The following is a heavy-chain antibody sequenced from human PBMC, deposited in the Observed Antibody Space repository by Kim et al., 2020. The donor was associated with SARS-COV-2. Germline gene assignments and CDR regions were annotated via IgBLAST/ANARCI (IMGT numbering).Heavy chain of an antibody. Sequence: SETLSLTCAVYGGSFSGYYWSWIRQPPGKGLEWIGEINHSGSTNYNPSLKSRVTISVDTSKNQFSLKLSSVTAADTAVYYCARAGVRSSSWGFEYCGPGTLVTVSS. CDR3: ARAGVRSSSWGFEY. J-gene: IGHJ4*02. D-gene: IGHD6-13*01. CDR2: INHSGST. CDR1: GGSFSGYY. V-gene: IGHV4-34*01.